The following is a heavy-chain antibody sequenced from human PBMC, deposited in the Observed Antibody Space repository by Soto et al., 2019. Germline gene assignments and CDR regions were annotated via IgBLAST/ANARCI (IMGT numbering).Heavy chain of an antibody. CDR3: AKGGGDSLRYGMDV. J-gene: IGHJ6*02. CDR2: IMGGGSGI. Sequence: PGGFLRLSCVASEFTFSNFWMSWVRQAPGKGLEWVSAIMGGGSGIYYADSVKGRFTISRDNSKTTLYLQMDSLRAEDTAVYYRAKGGGDSLRYGMDVWGQGTTVPVSS. D-gene: IGHD4-17*01. CDR1: EFTFSNFW. V-gene: IGHV3-23*01.